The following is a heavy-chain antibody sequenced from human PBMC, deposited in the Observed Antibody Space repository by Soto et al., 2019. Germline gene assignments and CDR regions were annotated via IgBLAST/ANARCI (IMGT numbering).Heavy chain of an antibody. Sequence: GGSLRLSCAASGFTFSSYGMHWVRQAPGKGLEWVAVIWYDGSNKYYADSVKGRFTISRDNSKNQLYLQMNSLRAEDTAVYYCARDRYYGSGSYYNVLNYFDYWGQGTLVTVSS. CDR1: GFTFSSYG. CDR3: ARDRYYGSGSYYNVLNYFDY. D-gene: IGHD3-10*01. V-gene: IGHV3-33*01. J-gene: IGHJ4*02. CDR2: IWYDGSNK.